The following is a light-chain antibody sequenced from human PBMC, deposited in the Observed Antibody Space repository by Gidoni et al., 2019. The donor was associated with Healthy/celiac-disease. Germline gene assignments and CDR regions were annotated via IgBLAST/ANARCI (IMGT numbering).Light chain of an antibody. CDR1: SSNIGNNY. Sequence: QSVFTQPPSVSAAPGQKVTISCSGSSSNIGNNYVSWYQQLQGTAPKLLIYDNNKRPSGIPDRFSGSKSGTSATLGITGLQTGDEADYYCGTWDSSLSAYVFGTGTKVTVL. J-gene: IGLJ1*01. CDR3: GTWDSSLSAYV. CDR2: DNN. V-gene: IGLV1-51*01.